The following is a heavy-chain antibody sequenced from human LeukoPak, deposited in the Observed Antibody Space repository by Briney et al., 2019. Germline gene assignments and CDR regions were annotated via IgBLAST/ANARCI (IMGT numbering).Heavy chain of an antibody. CDR2: VIPIFGTA. CDR3: AEDGIGDCSGGSCYYFDY. Sequence: SVKVSCKASAGTFSTYAISWVRQAPAQGLEWRGGVIPIFGTANYAQKFQGRVTITADKSTSTAYMELSSLRSEDTAVFFRAEDGIGDCSGGSCYYFDYWGQGTLVTVSS. CDR1: AGTFSTYA. V-gene: IGHV1-69*06. J-gene: IGHJ4*02. D-gene: IGHD2-15*01.